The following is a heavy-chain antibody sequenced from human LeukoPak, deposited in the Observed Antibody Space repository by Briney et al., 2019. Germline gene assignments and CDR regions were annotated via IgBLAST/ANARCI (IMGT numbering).Heavy chain of an antibody. V-gene: IGHV7-4-1*02. Sequence: ASVKVSCKASGYTFTSYAMNWVRQAPGQGLEWMGWINTNTGNPTYAQGFTGRFVSSLDTSVSTAYLQISSLKAEDTAVYYCARVASRDYYDSSGYVGAFDIWGQGTMVTVSS. CDR1: GYTFTSYA. CDR2: INTNTGNP. J-gene: IGHJ3*02. CDR3: ARVASRDYYDSSGYVGAFDI. D-gene: IGHD3-22*01.